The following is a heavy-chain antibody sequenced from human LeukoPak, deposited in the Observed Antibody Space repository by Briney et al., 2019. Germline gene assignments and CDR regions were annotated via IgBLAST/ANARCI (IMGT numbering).Heavy chain of an antibody. CDR3: ARDLLGYNYHYMDV. Sequence: GGSPRLSCAASGFTVSNYWMSWVRQAPGKGLVWISRISGDGRTISYADSVKGRFTISRDNAKNSLYLQMNSLRAEDTAVYYCARDLLGYNYHYMDVWGKGTTVTVSS. V-gene: IGHV3-74*01. D-gene: IGHD3-22*01. CDR1: GFTVSNYW. J-gene: IGHJ6*03. CDR2: ISGDGRTI.